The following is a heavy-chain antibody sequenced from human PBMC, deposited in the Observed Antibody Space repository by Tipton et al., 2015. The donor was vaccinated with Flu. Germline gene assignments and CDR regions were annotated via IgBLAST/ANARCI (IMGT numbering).Heavy chain of an antibody. CDR3: AREVRYYYDSSGYFPQYYFDY. Sequence: TLSLTCTVSGDSISTTIYYWGWVRQPPGKGLEWIGSIYYSGTTYYNPSLKSRVTISADTSKNQFSLKLGSVTAADTAVYYCAREVRYYYDSSGYFPQYYFDYWGQGTVVTVSS. V-gene: IGHV4-39*07. D-gene: IGHD3-22*01. CDR2: IYYSGTT. CDR1: GDSISTTIYY. J-gene: IGHJ4*02.